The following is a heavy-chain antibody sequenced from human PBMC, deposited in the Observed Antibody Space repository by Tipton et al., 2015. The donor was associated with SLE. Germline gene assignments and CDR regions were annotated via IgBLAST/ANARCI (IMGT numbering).Heavy chain of an antibody. CDR1: GFTFSSYA. D-gene: IGHD1-1*01. V-gene: IGHV3-23*01. J-gene: IGHJ3*01. CDR3: GRHKTATRAFDF. Sequence: GSLRLSCAASGFTFSSYAMSWVRQAPGKGLEWVSAISGSGGSTYYADSVKGRFTISRDNSKNTLYLQMNSLRAEDTAVYYCGRHKTATRAFDFWGQGTLVTVSS. CDR2: ISGSGGST.